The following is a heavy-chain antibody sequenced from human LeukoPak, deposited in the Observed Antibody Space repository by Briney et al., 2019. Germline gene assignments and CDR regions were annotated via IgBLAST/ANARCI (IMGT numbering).Heavy chain of an antibody. CDR3: ARRGGSGRSFDY. D-gene: IGHD3-10*01. CDR1: GGSVSSGTYY. Sequence: SETLSLTCTVSGGSVSSGTYYWSWIRQPPGKGLEWIGYIYYTGSTNYNPSLKSRLTISVDASKNQFSLKLSSVTAADTAVYYCARRGGSGRSFDYWGQGTLVTVSS. V-gene: IGHV4-61*01. J-gene: IGHJ4*02. CDR2: IYYTGST.